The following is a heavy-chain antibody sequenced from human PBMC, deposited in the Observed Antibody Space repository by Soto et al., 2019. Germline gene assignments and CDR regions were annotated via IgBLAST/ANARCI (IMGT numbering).Heavy chain of an antibody. J-gene: IGHJ4*02. Sequence: QVQLVQSGAEVKKPGASVKVSCKTSGYTFIGYYLNWVRQAPGQGLEWMGWVNPHNGGTHYAQKLDGRVTMTRDTSTSTAYMELSGLKFDDTATYFCARVRAYEQQLVPFDYWGQGTLVTVSS. V-gene: IGHV1-2*02. D-gene: IGHD6-13*01. CDR3: ARVRAYEQQLVPFDY. CDR1: GYTFIGYY. CDR2: VNPHNGGT.